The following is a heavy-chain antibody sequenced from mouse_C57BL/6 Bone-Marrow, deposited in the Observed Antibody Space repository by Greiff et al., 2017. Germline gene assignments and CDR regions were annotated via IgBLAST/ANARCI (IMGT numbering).Heavy chain of an antibody. CDR3: ARGITTVVRDY. V-gene: IGHV1-81*01. J-gene: IGHJ2*01. D-gene: IGHD1-1*01. Sequence: QVHVKQSGAELARPGASVKLSCKASGYTFTSYGISWVKQRTGQGLEWIGEIYPRSGNTYYNETFKGKATLTADKSSSTAYMELRSLTSEDSAVYFCARGITTVVRDYWGQGTTLTVSS. CDR2: IYPRSGNT. CDR1: GYTFTSYG.